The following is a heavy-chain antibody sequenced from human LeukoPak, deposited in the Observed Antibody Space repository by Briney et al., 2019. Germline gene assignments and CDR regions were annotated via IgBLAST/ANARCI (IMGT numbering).Heavy chain of an antibody. Sequence: SETLSLTCTLSGGSISTYYWSWIRQPPGKGLEWIGYIYHSGSTNYNPSLKSRVTISVDTSKIQFPLKLSSVTAADTAVYYCARGGGYASPIGYWGQGALVTISS. CDR2: IYHSGST. CDR3: ARGGGYASPIGY. V-gene: IGHV4-59*01. D-gene: IGHD5-12*01. J-gene: IGHJ4*02. CDR1: GGSISTYY.